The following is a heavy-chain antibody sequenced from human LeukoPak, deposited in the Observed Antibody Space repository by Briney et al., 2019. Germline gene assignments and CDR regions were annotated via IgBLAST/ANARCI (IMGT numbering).Heavy chain of an antibody. D-gene: IGHD5-12*01. J-gene: IGHJ4*02. CDR1: GFTFSTYS. Sequence: GGSLRLSCAASGFTFSTYSMNWVRQAPGKGLEWVSSISSSSYYINYADSVKGRFTISRDNARSSLFLQMNSLRAEGTAVYYCARDFSGVATIKEFDFWGQGTLVTVSS. CDR2: ISSSSYYI. CDR3: ARDFSGVATIKEFDF. V-gene: IGHV3-21*01.